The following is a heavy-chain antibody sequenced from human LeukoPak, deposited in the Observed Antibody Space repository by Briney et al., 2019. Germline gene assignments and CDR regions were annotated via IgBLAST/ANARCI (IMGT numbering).Heavy chain of an antibody. CDR3: VRSLLGRDDY. V-gene: IGHV3-21*01. J-gene: IGHJ4*02. Sequence: GGSLRLSCEASGFTFTSYYMNWVRQAPGRGLEWVSSIGSSSTHIYYADSVKGRFTISRDNAKNTLYLQMNSLRVEDTAVYYCVRSLLGRDDYWGQGTLVTVST. CDR1: GFTFTSYY. CDR2: IGSSSTHI. D-gene: IGHD1-26*01.